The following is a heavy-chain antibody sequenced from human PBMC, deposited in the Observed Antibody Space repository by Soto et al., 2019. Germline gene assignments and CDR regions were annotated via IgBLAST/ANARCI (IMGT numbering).Heavy chain of an antibody. J-gene: IGHJ4*02. CDR3: AKRSSIDSSGRYYFDY. D-gene: IGHD3-22*01. CDR2: ISGSGGST. V-gene: IGHV3-23*01. Sequence: EVQLLESGGGLVQPGGSLRLSCAASGFTFSSYAMSWVRQAPGKGLEWVPAISGSGGSTYYADSVKGRFTISRDNSKNTLYLQMNSLRAEDTAVYYCAKRSSIDSSGRYYFDYWGQGTLVTVSS. CDR1: GFTFSSYA.